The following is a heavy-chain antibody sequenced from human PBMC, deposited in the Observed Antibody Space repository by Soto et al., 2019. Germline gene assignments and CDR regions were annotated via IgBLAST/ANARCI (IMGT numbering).Heavy chain of an antibody. CDR1: GFTFSSYG. Sequence: QVQLVESGGGVVQPGRSLRLSCAASGFTFSSYGMHWVRQAPGKGLEWVAVIWYDGSNKYYADSVKGRFTISRDNSKNKLYLQMNSLRAEDTAVYYCARDRTRRQLDYWGQGTLVTVSS. CDR2: IWYDGSNK. J-gene: IGHJ4*02. CDR3: ARDRTRRQLDY. V-gene: IGHV3-33*01. D-gene: IGHD1-1*01.